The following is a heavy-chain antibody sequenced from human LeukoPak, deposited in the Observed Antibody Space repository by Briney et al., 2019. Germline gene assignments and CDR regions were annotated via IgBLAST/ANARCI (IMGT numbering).Heavy chain of an antibody. D-gene: IGHD3-16*01. CDR3: ARGPRSNNAYPYFDS. V-gene: IGHV4-59*11. J-gene: IGHJ4*02. Sequence: PSETLSLTCAVSGGSINSLYWSWIRQPPGKGLEWIGFIQNTGRTIYHPSLDSRVTMSVDSSKNQFSLKLRSVTAADTAVYFCARGPRSNNAYPYFDSWGQRTLVTVSS. CDR1: GGSINSLY. CDR2: IQNTGRT.